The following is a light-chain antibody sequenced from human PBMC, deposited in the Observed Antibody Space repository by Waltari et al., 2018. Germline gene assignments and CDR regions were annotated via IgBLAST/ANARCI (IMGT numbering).Light chain of an antibody. V-gene: IGLV2-23*01. CDR1: SGDIGGYNL. J-gene: IGLJ1*01. CDR3: SSYADSNICV. CDR2: EGN. Sequence: QSALTQPASVSGSPGQSLTISCTGTSGDIGGYNLVSWYQQHPGKAPKLMIYEGNKRPSGVSNRVSGSKSGNTASLTISGLQAEDEADYYCSSYADSNICVFGSGTKVTVL.